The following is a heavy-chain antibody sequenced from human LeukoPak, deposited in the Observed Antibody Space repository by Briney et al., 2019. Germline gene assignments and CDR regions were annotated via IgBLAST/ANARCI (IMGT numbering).Heavy chain of an antibody. CDR2: IWYDGSNK. D-gene: IGHD4-17*01. CDR1: GFTFSSYC. V-gene: IGHV3-33*08. J-gene: IGHJ4*02. Sequence: GGSLRLSCAASGFTFSSYCMHWVRQAPGKGLEWVAVIWYDGSNKYYADSVKGRFTISRDNSKNTLYLQMNSLRAEDTAVYYCARDLDYGETRDYWGQGTLVTVSS. CDR3: ARDLDYGETRDY.